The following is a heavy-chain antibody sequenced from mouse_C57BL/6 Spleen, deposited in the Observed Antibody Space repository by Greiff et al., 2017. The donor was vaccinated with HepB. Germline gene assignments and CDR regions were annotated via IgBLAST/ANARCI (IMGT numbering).Heavy chain of an antibody. V-gene: IGHV1-82*01. CDR3: ARDYYGDFDV. D-gene: IGHD2-4*01. Sequence: VQLQQSGPELVKPGASVKISCKASGYAFSSSWMNWVKQRPGKGLEWIGRIYPGDGDTNYNGKFKGKATLTADKSSSTAYMQLSSLTSEDSAVYFCARDYYGDFDVWGTGTTVTVSS. CDR2: IYPGDGDT. J-gene: IGHJ1*03. CDR1: GYAFSSSW.